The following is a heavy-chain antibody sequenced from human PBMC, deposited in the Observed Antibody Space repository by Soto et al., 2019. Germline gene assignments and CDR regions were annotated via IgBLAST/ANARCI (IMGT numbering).Heavy chain of an antibody. J-gene: IGHJ6*02. V-gene: IGHV3-30-3*01. CDR2: ISYDGSNK. CDR3: ARDGPRDGGFGDSRVSYYYYGMDV. Sequence: GGSLRLSCAASGFTFSSYAMHWVRQAPGKGLEWVAVISYDGSNKYYADSVKGRFTISRDNSKNTLYLQMNSLRAEDTAVYYCARDGPRDGGFGDSRVSYYYYGMDVWGQGTTVTVSS. D-gene: IGHD3-10*01. CDR1: GFTFSSYA.